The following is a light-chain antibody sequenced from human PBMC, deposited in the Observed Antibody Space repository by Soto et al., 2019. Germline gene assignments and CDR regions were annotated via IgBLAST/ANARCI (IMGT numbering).Light chain of an antibody. CDR3: MQGTHWPWT. CDR1: QSLMHSDGNTY. Sequence: DVVMTQSPLSLPVTLGQPASISCRSSQSLMHSDGNTYLNWFQQRPGQSPRRLLYEVSDRDSGVPDRFSGRGSGTDFTLKISRVEAEDVGVYYCMQGTHWPWTFGQGTEVEIK. V-gene: IGKV2-30*02. CDR2: EVS. J-gene: IGKJ1*01.